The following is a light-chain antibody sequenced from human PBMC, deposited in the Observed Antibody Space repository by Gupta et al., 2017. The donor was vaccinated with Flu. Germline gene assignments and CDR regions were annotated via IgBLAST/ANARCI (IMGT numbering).Light chain of an antibody. CDR2: TNN. CDR1: SSDIGSNA. V-gene: IGLV1-44*01. CDR3: AAWDDSLSGRVV. J-gene: IGLJ2*01. Sequence: VTISCSGSSSDIGSNAVVWYQQLPGTAPNLLIYTNNQRPSGGPDRFSGSKSGTSGFLAISGLQAEEEADYYCAAWDDSLSGRVVFGGGTKLTVL.